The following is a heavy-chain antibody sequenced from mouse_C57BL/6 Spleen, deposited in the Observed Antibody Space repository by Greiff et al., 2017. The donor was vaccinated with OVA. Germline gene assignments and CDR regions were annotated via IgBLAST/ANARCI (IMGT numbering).Heavy chain of an antibody. V-gene: IGHV1-64*01. Sequence: QVQLKQPGAELVKPGASVKLSCKASGYTFTSYWMHWVKQRPGQGLEWIGMIHPNSGSTNYNEKFKSKATLTVDKSSSTAYMQHSSLTSEDSAVYYCAREGITTVVADYWGQGTTLTVSS. CDR1: GYTFTSYW. D-gene: IGHD1-1*01. J-gene: IGHJ2*01. CDR3: AREGITTVVADY. CDR2: IHPNSGST.